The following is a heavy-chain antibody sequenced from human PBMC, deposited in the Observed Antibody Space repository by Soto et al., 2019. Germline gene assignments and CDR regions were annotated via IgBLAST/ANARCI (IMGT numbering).Heavy chain of an antibody. CDR3: ARGDRYCSSTSCYMRLYYYYGMDV. J-gene: IGHJ6*02. D-gene: IGHD2-2*02. CDR2: INHSGST. CDR1: GGSFSGYY. V-gene: IGHV4-34*01. Sequence: SETLSLTCAVYGGSFSGYYWSWIRQPPGKGLEWTGEINHSGSTNYNPSLKSRVTISVDTSKNQFSLKLSSVTAADTAVYYCARGDRYCSSTSCYMRLYYYYGMDVWGQGTTVTVSS.